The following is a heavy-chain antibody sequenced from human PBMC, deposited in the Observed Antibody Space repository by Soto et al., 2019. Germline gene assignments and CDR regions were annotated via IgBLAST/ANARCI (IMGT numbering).Heavy chain of an antibody. CDR1: GFTFSSYA. V-gene: IGHV3-23*01. CDR3: AKESPGYSYGHGGRFDY. J-gene: IGHJ4*02. CDR2: ISGSGGST. Sequence: PGGSLRLSCAASGFTFSSYAMSWVRQAPGKGLEWVSAISGSGGSTYYADSVKGRFTISRDNSKNTLYLQMNSLRAEDTAVYYCAKESPGYSYGHGGRFDYWGQGTLVTVSS. D-gene: IGHD5-18*01.